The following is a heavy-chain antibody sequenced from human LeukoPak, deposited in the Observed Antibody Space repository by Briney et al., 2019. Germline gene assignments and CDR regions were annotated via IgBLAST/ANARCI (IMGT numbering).Heavy chain of an antibody. CDR3: ARDRYVYCGGDCLDAFDI. V-gene: IGHV4-34*01. J-gene: IGHJ3*02. D-gene: IGHD2-21*02. Sequence: SETLSLTCAVSGGSFSNYYWSCIRQSPEKGLEWIGEINHSGDTNYNPSLKSRVSMSADTSKNQFSLKLSSVTAADTAVYYCARDRYVYCGGDCLDAFDIWGQGTMVTVSS. CDR2: INHSGDT. CDR1: GGSFSNYY.